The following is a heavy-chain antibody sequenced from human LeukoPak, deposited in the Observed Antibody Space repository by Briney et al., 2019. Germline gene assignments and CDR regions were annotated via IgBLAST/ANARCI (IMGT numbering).Heavy chain of an antibody. V-gene: IGHV4-39*01. Sequence: RSSETLSLTCTVSDVSISSRSYYWGWIRQPPGKGLEWIGSIYYSGSTYYNPSLKSRVTISVDTSKNQFSLKLNSVTAADTAVYYCASDRSPDSSGWYLNYWGQGILVTVSS. J-gene: IGHJ4*02. CDR1: DVSISSRSYY. CDR2: IYYSGST. D-gene: IGHD6-19*01. CDR3: ASDRSPDSSGWYLNY.